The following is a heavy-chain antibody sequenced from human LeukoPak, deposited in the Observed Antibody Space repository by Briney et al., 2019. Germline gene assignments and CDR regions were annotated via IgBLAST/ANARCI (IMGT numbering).Heavy chain of an antibody. D-gene: IGHD6-13*01. CDR3: ARERVAVTGMSSWYFDR. V-gene: IGHV3-7*04. CDR2: IKPDGSDK. J-gene: IGHJ2*01. Sequence: PGGSLRPSCAASGFTFSSYWMSWVRQAPGKGPEWVATIKPDGSDKYYVDSVKGRFTISRDNAKNSLYLQMNSLRVEDTAVYYCARERVAVTGMSSWYFDRWGRGTLVTVSS. CDR1: GFTFSSYW.